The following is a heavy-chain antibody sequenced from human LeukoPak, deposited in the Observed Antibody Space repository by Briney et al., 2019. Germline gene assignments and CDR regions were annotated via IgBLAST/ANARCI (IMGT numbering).Heavy chain of an antibody. CDR2: IYTSGST. Sequence: PSETLSLTCTVSGGSISSGSYYWSWIRQPAGKGLEWIGRIYTSGSTNYTPSLKSRVTISVDTSKDQFSLKLSSVTAADTAVYYCARDGSYSNNYWGQGTLVTVSS. D-gene: IGHD4-11*01. J-gene: IGHJ4*02. V-gene: IGHV4-61*02. CDR3: ARDGSYSNNY. CDR1: GGSISSGSYY.